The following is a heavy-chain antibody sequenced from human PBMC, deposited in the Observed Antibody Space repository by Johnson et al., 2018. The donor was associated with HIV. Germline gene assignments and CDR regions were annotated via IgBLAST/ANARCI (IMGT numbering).Heavy chain of an antibody. J-gene: IGHJ3*02. Sequence: EVQLVESGGGLVQPGRSLRLSCAASGFTFDDYAMHWVRQAPGKGLEWVSGISWNSGSIGYADSVKGRFTISRDNAKNSLYLQMNSLRAEDTALYYCAKDTGAEYDAFDIWGQGTMVTVSS. CDR1: GFTFDDYA. D-gene: IGHD6-6*01. V-gene: IGHV3-9*01. CDR3: AKDTGAEYDAFDI. CDR2: ISWNSGSI.